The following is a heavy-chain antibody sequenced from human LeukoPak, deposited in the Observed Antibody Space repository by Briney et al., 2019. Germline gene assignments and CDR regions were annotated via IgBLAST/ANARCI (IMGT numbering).Heavy chain of an antibody. CDR1: GFTSSSYW. CDR3: AREGGPTVTFDY. Sequence: PGGSLRLSCAASGFTSSSYWMSWVRQAPGKGLEWVANIKQDGSEKYYVDSVKGRFTISRDNAKNSLYLQMNSLRAEDTAVYYCAREGGPTVTFDYWGQGTLVTVSS. J-gene: IGHJ4*02. CDR2: IKQDGSEK. D-gene: IGHD4-17*01. V-gene: IGHV3-7*03.